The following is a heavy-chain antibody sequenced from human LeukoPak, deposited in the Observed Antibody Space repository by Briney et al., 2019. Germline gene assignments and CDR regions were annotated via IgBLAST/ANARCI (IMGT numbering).Heavy chain of an antibody. V-gene: IGHV5-51*01. CDR3: ARGEVYFDY. J-gene: IGHJ4*02. Sequence: GESLKISCKVSGYTFISYWIGWVRQMPGRGLEWMGIINPGDSDTRYSPSFQGQVIISVDKSISTAYLQWSSLKASDTAMYYCARGEVYFDYWGQGTLVTVSS. CDR1: GYTFISYW. CDR2: INPGDSDT.